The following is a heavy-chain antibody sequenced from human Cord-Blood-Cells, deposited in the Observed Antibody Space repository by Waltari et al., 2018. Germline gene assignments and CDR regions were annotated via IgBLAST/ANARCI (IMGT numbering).Heavy chain of an antibody. CDR3: ARFHSGWYAFDI. D-gene: IGHD6-19*01. CDR2: TNHSGST. Sequence: QVQLQQWGAGLLKPSETLSLTFAVYGGSFSGYYCRWIRQPPGKGREWIGETNHSGSTNYNPSLKSRVNISVDTSKNQCSLKLSSVTAADTAVYYCARFHSGWYAFDIWGQGTMVTVSS. J-gene: IGHJ3*02. CDR1: GGSFSGYY. V-gene: IGHV4-34*01.